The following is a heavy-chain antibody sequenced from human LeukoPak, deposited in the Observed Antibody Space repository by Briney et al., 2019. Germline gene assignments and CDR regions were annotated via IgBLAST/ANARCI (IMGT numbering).Heavy chain of an antibody. V-gene: IGHV3-23*01. D-gene: IGHD1-7*01. J-gene: IGHJ3*01. CDR1: GFTFSSYA. CDR3: GRDPNGNYIGAFEF. CDR2: QTSNSDHT. Sequence: QSGGSLRLSCAASGFTFSSYAMTWVRQVPGKGLEWVSPQTSNSDHTSYADSVRGRFTMSRDNSKSSLYLQMNNLRAEDTATYYCGRDPNGNYIGAFEFWGQGTFVTVSS.